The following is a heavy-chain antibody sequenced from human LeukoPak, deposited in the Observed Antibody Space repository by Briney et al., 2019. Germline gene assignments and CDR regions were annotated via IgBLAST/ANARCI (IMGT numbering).Heavy chain of an antibody. Sequence: GASVKVSCKASGYTFTGYYMHWVRQAPGQGLEWMGWMNPNSGNTGYAQKFQGRVTMTRNTSISTAYMELSSLRSEDTAVYYCATSLRLGELSPWGGQGTLVTVSS. CDR3: ATSLRLGELSPW. J-gene: IGHJ4*02. CDR2: MNPNSGNT. D-gene: IGHD3-16*02. CDR1: GYTFTGYY. V-gene: IGHV1-8*02.